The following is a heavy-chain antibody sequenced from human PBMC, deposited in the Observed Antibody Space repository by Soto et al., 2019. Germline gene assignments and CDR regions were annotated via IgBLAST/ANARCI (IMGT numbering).Heavy chain of an antibody. J-gene: IGHJ4*02. CDR3: AREGASGYYYVVDY. V-gene: IGHV4-31*03. CDR2: IYYSGST. Sequence: SETLSLTCTVSAGSISSGGYYWSWIRQHPGKGLEWIGYIYYSGSTCYNPSLKSRVSVSVDTSKNQFSLKLSSVTAADTAVYYCAREGASGYYYVVDYWGQGTLVTVSS. CDR1: AGSISSGGYY. D-gene: IGHD3-22*01.